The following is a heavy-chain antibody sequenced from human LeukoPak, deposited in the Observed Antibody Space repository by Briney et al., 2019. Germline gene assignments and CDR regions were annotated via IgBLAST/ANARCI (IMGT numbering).Heavy chain of an antibody. J-gene: IGHJ4*02. D-gene: IGHD3-10*02. CDR1: GYTFNNFF. CDR2: ISPHSHTT. CDR3: ARGQTMYY. V-gene: IGHV1-18*01. Sequence: ASVTVSCKASGYTFNNFFISWLRQAPGQGLEWVGWISPHSHTTHYAEKFQGRVTMTTDTSTTTVYMELRSLRSDDTAVYFCARGQTMYYWGQGTPVTVSS.